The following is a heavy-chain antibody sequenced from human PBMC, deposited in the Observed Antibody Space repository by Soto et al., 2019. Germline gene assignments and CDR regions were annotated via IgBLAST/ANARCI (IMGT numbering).Heavy chain of an antibody. J-gene: IGHJ5*02. Sequence: GGSLRLSCATSGFIFTTYGMNWVRQAAGKGPERVAYIDGSGSAKHYADSVKGRFIISRDNAKNSLDLQMNSLRDEDTAVYYCVRDSFYDVLAGYYIDPWGQGTLVTVSS. CDR2: IDGSGSAK. CDR3: VRDSFYDVLAGYYIDP. V-gene: IGHV3-48*02. CDR1: GFIFTTYG. D-gene: IGHD3-9*01.